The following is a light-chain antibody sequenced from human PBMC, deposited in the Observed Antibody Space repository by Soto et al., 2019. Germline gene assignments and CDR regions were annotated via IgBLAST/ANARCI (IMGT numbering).Light chain of an antibody. J-gene: IGKJ1*01. CDR2: GAS. CDR3: QQYNNWPPWT. Sequence: EIVMTQSPATLSVSPGERATLSCRASQSVSSNLAWYQQKPGQAPRLLIYGASTRATGIPARFSGSGSGTEFTLTISSLQSDDFALYYCQQYNNWPPWTFGQWTKLEIK. CDR1: QSVSSN. V-gene: IGKV3-15*01.